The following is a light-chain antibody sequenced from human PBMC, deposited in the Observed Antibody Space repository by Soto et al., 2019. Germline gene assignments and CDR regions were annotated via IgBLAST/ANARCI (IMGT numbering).Light chain of an antibody. CDR2: GAS. J-gene: IGKJ1*01. V-gene: IGKV3-15*01. Sequence: ETVITQSPATLAVSPGERATLSCRASESVGSNFAWYQHKLGQAPSLLIYGASTRATGNPARFSGSGSGTEFTLTINSLQAEDCARYHYQQYINWPRTCGQGPKVEI. CDR1: ESVGSN. CDR3: QQYINWPRT.